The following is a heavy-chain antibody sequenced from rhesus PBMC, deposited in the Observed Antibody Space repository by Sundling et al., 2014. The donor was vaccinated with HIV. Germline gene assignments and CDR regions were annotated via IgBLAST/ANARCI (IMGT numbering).Heavy chain of an antibody. CDR2: ITWSGDNT. J-gene: IGHJ4*01. D-gene: IGHD3-22*01. CDR1: GFTFDDYA. V-gene: IGHV3-201*01. CDR3: ARDGGIYYWASYFDY. Sequence: EVQLVESGGGVVQPGGSLRLSCAASGFTFDDYAMHWVRQAPGKGLEWVPGITWSGDNTGYADSVKGRSTISRDNAKNSLYLQMNRLRAEDTALYYCARDGGIYYWASYFDYWGQGVLVTVSS.